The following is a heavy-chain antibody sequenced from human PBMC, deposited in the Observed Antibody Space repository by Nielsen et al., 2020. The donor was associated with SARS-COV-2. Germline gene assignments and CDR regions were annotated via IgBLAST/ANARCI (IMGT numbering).Heavy chain of an antibody. CDR1: GLTFSSSW. CDR3: TGSGRY. Sequence: GGSLRLSCAASGLTFSSSWMTWVRQTPGKGLEWVANIKEDGSETFYVDSAKGRFTVSRDNAKNSLYLQMNSLGVEDTAIYYCTGSGRYWGQGTLVTVSS. J-gene: IGHJ4*02. V-gene: IGHV3-7*01. CDR2: IKEDGSET. D-gene: IGHD6-19*01.